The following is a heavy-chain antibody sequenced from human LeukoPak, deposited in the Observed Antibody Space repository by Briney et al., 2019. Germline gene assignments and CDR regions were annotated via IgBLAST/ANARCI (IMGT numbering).Heavy chain of an antibody. CDR1: GGSFSGYY. CDR3: ARGRLVGSSGPFDY. J-gene: IGHJ4*02. Sequence: PSETLSLTCAVYGGSFSGYYWSWIRQPPGKGLEWIGEINHSGSTNYNPSLKSRVTISVDTSKNQFSLKLSSVTAADTAVYYCARGRLVGSSGPFDYWGQGTLITVSS. D-gene: IGHD3-22*01. CDR2: INHSGST. V-gene: IGHV4-34*01.